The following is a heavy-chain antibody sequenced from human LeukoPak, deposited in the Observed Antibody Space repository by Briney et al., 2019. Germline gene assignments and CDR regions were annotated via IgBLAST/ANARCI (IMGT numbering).Heavy chain of an antibody. CDR3: ARDSAGSGSYGGYFEY. CDR2: ISSSGSTI. CDR1: GFTFSSYE. V-gene: IGHV3-48*03. D-gene: IGHD3-10*01. Sequence: PGGSLRLSCAASGFTFSSYEMNWVRQAPGKGLEWVSYISSSGSTIYYADSVKGRFTISRDNAKNSLYLRMNSLRAEGTAVYYCARDSAGSGSYGGYFEYWGEGTLVTVSS. J-gene: IGHJ4*02.